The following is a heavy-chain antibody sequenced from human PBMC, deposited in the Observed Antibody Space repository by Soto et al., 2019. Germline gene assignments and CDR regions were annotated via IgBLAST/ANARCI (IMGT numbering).Heavy chain of an antibody. CDR2: IYSTGAA. CDR3: AKWGDGLDV. J-gene: IGHJ6*02. D-gene: IGHD3-16*01. V-gene: IGHV4-59*11. CDR1: GAHFTAHY. Sequence: TSETLSLTCTVSGAHFTAHYWSFIRQTPKRGLEWIGYIYSTGAAKYAASLQSRVSLSVDVSERQVFLSLRSVTAADSGIYFCAKWGDGLDVWGQGTTVTVSS.